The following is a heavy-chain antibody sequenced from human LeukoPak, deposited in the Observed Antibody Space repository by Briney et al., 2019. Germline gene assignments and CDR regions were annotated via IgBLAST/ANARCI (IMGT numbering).Heavy chain of an antibody. CDR2: IRSNTYGGTA. CDR3: TSETNYYDSSGYYSPFDY. Sequence: GGSLRLSCTASGFTFGDYAMSWFRQAPGKGLEWVGFIRSNTYGGTAEYAASVKGRFTISRDDSKSIAYPQMNSLKTKDTAVYYCTSETNYYDSSGYYSPFDYWGQGTLVTVSS. J-gene: IGHJ4*02. D-gene: IGHD3-22*01. V-gene: IGHV3-49*03. CDR1: GFTFGDYA.